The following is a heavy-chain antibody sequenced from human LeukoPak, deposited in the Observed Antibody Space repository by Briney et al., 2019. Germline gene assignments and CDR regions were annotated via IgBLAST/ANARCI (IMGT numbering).Heavy chain of an antibody. CDR3: VKSPWYHGSGSYSGTIH. D-gene: IGHD3-10*01. J-gene: IGHJ4*02. CDR1: GFTFSTNY. Sequence: GGSLRLSCAASGFTFSTNYMSWVRQAPGKGLEWVSLVYSGGTTYHADSVKGRFTISRDDSKNTVYLQMNSLRAEDTAVYYCVKSPWYHGSGSYSGTIHWGQGTLVTVSS. CDR2: VYSGGTT. V-gene: IGHV3-66*01.